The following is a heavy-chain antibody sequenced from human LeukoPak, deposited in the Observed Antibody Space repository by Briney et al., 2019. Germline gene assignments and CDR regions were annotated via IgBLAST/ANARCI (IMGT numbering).Heavy chain of an antibody. V-gene: IGHV3-30*04. J-gene: IGHJ4*02. CDR1: GFTFSSYV. D-gene: IGHD3-22*01. Sequence: GGSLRLSCAASGFTFSSYVMHWVRQAPGKGLEWVAIISYDGSNEYYADSVKGRFTISRDNSKNTLYLQMNSLRAADTAVYYCARGQFRLSDYDSSGFDYWGQGTLVTVSS. CDR2: ISYDGSNE. CDR3: ARGQFRLSDYDSSGFDY.